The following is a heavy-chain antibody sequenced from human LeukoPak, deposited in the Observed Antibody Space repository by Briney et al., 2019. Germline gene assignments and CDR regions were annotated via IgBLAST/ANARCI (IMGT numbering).Heavy chain of an antibody. V-gene: IGHV1-69-2*01. D-gene: IGHD5-24*01. CDR1: GYTFTDYY. J-gene: IGHJ5*02. Sequence: ASVKVSCKVSGYTFTDYYMHWVQQAPGKGVEWMGLVDPEDGETIYAEKFQGRVTITADTSTDTAYMELSSLRSEDTAVYYCATGRWLQPFDPWGQGTLVTVSS. CDR2: VDPEDGET. CDR3: ATGRWLQPFDP.